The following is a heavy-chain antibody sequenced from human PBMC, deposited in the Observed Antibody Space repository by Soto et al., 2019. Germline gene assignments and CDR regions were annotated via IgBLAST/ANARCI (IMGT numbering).Heavy chain of an antibody. CDR2: IIPIFGTA. J-gene: IGHJ4*02. Sequence: GASVKVSCKASGGTFSSYAISWVRQAPGQGLEWMGGIIPIFGTANYAQKFQGRVTITADKSTSTAYMELSSLRPEDTAVYYCARLQSSFMNYDILTGYKTDTEDYYFDYWGQGTLVTVSS. V-gene: IGHV1-69*06. CDR1: GGTFSSYA. CDR3: ARLQSSFMNYDILTGYKTDTEDYYFDY. D-gene: IGHD3-9*01.